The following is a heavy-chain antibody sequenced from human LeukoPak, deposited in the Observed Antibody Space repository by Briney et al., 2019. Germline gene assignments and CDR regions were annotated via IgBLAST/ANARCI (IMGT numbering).Heavy chain of an antibody. CDR1: GFTFSSYW. J-gene: IGHJ6*02. CDR2: IKKDGSEK. V-gene: IGHV3-7*01. D-gene: IGHD6-13*01. Sequence: PGGSLRLSCAASGFTFSSYWMSWVRQAPGKGLEWVANIKKDGSEKYYVDSVKGRFTISRDNAKNSLYLQMNSLRAEDTAVYYCARDRGSSSWYYDYYYYYGMDVWGQGTTVTVSS. CDR3: ARDRGSSSWYYDYYYYYGMDV.